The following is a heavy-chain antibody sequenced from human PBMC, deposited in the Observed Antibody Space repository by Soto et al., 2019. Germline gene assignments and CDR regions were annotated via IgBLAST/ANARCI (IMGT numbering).Heavy chain of an antibody. D-gene: IGHD1-7*01. CDR3: ARNWHFNGFDI. V-gene: IGHV3-48*02. J-gene: IGHJ3*02. CDR2: ISSGRDTI. CDR1: RFTFSSYR. Sequence: EVPLVESGGGLVQPGGSLRLSCAAARFTFSSYRMNWVRQAPGKGPEWVSYISSGRDTIDYAGSVKGRFTISRHNAKNSLYLQMTTLRDEDSALYYCARNWHFNGFDIRGRGRMVTVSA.